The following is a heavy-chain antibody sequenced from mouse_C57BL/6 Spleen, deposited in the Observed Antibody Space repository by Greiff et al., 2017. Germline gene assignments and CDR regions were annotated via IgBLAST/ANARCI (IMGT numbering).Heavy chain of an antibody. Sequence: DVMLVESGGGLVKPGGSLKLSCAASGFTFSDYGMHWVRQAPEKGLEWVAYISSGSSTIYYADTVKGRFTISRDNAKNTLFLQMTSLRSEDTAMYYCAREISTMVTYFDYWGKGTTLTVSS. D-gene: IGHD2-2*01. CDR1: GFTFSDYG. V-gene: IGHV5-17*01. J-gene: IGHJ2*01. CDR3: AREISTMVTYFDY. CDR2: ISSGSSTI.